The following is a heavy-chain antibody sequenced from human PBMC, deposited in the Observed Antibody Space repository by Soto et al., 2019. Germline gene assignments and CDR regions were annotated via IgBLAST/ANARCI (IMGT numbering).Heavy chain of an antibody. CDR3: TRGRTGGPFDY. V-gene: IGHV1-69*13. J-gene: IGHJ4*02. CDR1: GGTFSSYA. Sequence: SVKVSCKASGGTFSSYAISWVRQAPGQGLEWMGGIIPIFGTANYAQKFQGRVSITADESTSTAYMELSSPRSEDTAVYYCTRGRTGGPFDYWGQGTLVTVSS. CDR2: IIPIFGTA. D-gene: IGHD3-10*01.